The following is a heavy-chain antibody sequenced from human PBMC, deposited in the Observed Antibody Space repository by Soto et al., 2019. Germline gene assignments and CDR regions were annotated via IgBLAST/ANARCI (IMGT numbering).Heavy chain of an antibody. CDR3: ARDYGSANYYYDYGIDV. J-gene: IGHJ6*02. CDR2: ISYDGSKK. Sequence: SLRLSCAASGFNYSRYAMHWVRQAPGKGLERVGGISYDGSKKYYADSVKGRFTISRDNYKTTVYLQMNRQRTEVTAVWYCARDYGSANYYYDYGIDVWGQGTTVTVSS. V-gene: IGHV3-30-3*01. D-gene: IGHD3-10*01. CDR1: GFNYSRYA.